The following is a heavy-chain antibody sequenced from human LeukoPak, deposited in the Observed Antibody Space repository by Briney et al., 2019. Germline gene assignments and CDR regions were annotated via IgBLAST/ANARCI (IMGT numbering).Heavy chain of an antibody. CDR1: VGSISSSSHY. V-gene: IGHV4-39*01. Sequence: PSETLSLTCTVSVGSISSSSHYWGWIRQPPGKGLEWIASIHYSGGSNYNPSLKSRVTLSVDTSQNQVSLKVRSVTAADTAVYYCAKHESLIAFDIWGQGTMVTVSS. CDR3: AKHESLIAFDI. CDR2: IHYSGGS. J-gene: IGHJ3*02.